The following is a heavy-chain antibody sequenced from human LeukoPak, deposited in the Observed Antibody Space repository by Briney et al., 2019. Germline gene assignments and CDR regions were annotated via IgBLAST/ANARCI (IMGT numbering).Heavy chain of an antibody. Sequence: GESPKISCKGPGSSFTSYWIGWVGQMPGKGLEWIGIIDPVESDTRYSPSFQGQVTISADKSISTAYLQWSSLKASDTAMYYCARLLYYDFWSGYSTQSYMDVWGKGTTVTVSS. V-gene: IGHV5-51*03. D-gene: IGHD3-3*01. CDR3: ARLLYYDFWSGYSTQSYMDV. CDR2: IDPVESDT. J-gene: IGHJ6*03. CDR1: GSSFTSYW.